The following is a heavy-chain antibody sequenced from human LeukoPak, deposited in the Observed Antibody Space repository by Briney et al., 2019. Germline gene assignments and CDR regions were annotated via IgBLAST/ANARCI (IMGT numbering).Heavy chain of an antibody. Sequence: SETLSLTCSVSGGSISSYYWSWIRQPPGKGLEWIGNIYNSGSTNYNSGSTNNNPSLKSRVTISVDTSKNQFSLKLSSVTAADTAVYYCARVVRWSGSSYFDYWGQGTLVTVSS. CDR2: IYNSGST. D-gene: IGHD3-3*01. CDR3: ARVVRWSGSSYFDY. CDR1: GGSISSYY. V-gene: IGHV4-59*08. J-gene: IGHJ4*02.